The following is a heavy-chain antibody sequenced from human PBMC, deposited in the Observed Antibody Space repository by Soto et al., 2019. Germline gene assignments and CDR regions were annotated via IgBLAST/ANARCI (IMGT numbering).Heavy chain of an antibody. Sequence: GGSLRLSCAASGVTFSSYWMSWVRQAPGKGLEWVANIKQGGSEKYYVDSVKGRFTISRANAQNSLYLQMNSLRAEDTAVYYCARDFADPWDIVVVPAARNPSNFDYWGQGTLVTVSS. CDR3: ARDFADPWDIVVVPAARNPSNFDY. CDR1: GVTFSSYW. D-gene: IGHD2-2*01. V-gene: IGHV3-7*01. CDR2: IKQGGSEK. J-gene: IGHJ4*02.